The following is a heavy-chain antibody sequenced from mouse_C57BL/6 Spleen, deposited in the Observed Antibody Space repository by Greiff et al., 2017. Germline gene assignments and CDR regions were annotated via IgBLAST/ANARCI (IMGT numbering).Heavy chain of an antibody. V-gene: IGHV1-59*01. D-gene: IGHD1-3*01. CDR3: AALITF. CDR1: GYTFTSYW. Sequence: VQLQQPGAELVRPGTSVKLSCKASGYTFTSYWMHWVKQRPGPGLEWIGVIDPSDSYTNYNQKFKGKATLTVDTSSSTAYMQLSSLTSEDSAVYYCAALITFWGQGTTLTVSS. CDR2: IDPSDSYT. J-gene: IGHJ2*01.